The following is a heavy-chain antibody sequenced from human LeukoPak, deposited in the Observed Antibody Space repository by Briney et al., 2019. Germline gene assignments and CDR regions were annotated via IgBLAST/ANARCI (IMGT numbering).Heavy chain of an antibody. J-gene: IGHJ6*03. V-gene: IGHV4-34*01. CDR2: INHSGST. Sequence: PSETLSLTCAVYGESFSGYFWSWIRQPPGKGLEWIGDINHSGSTNCNPSLKSRVIISVDTSKNQFSLKLTSVTAADTAVYYCAYIRRDGRSSWYDYYMDVWGKGTTVTVSS. D-gene: IGHD6-13*01. CDR1: GESFSGYF. CDR3: AYIRRDGRSSWYDYYMDV.